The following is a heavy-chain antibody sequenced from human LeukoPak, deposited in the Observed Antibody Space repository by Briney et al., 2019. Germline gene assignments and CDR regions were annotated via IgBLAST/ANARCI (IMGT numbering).Heavy chain of an antibody. Sequence: SETLSLTCSVSGDSISSYSWSWIRQPPGKGLEWIGYIYYSVNTNYNPSLKSRVTISVDTSKNQFSLKLSSVTAADTAVYYCARDKGATVDYWGQGTLVTVSS. CDR2: IYYSVNT. D-gene: IGHD1-26*01. CDR1: GDSISSYS. V-gene: IGHV4-59*12. CDR3: ARDKGATVDY. J-gene: IGHJ4*02.